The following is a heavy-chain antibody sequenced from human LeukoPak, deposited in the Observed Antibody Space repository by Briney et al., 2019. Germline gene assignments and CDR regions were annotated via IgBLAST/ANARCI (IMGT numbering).Heavy chain of an antibody. CDR1: GFTVSNNY. CDR3: ARSKDTALGWGHYFDY. CDR2: IYSGGTT. V-gene: IGHV3-66*02. D-gene: IGHD5-18*01. Sequence: PGGSLRLSCADSGFTVSNNYMSWVRQAPGRGLEWGSTIYSGGTTYYADSVKGRFTISRDNSKNTLYLQMNSLRAEDTAVYFCARSKDTALGWGHYFDYWGQGTLVTVSS. J-gene: IGHJ4*02.